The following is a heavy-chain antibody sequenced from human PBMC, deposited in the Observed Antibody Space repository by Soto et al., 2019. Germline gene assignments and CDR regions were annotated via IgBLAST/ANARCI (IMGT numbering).Heavy chain of an antibody. CDR2: IYYSGST. J-gene: IGHJ6*02. CDR3: ARDKQLAGVASYYYYGMDV. V-gene: IGHV4-59*01. Sequence: XATLSLTCTVSGGSISSYYWSWIRQPPGKGLEWIGYIYYSGSTNYNPSLKSRVTISVDTSKNQFSLKLSSVTAADTAVYYCARDKQLAGVASYYYYGMDVWGQGTTVTVSS. CDR1: GGSISSYY. D-gene: IGHD6-6*01.